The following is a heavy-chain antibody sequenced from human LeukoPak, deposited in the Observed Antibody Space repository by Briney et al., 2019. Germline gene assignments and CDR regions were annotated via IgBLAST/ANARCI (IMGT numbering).Heavy chain of an antibody. V-gene: IGHV3-30*01. CDR3: ARSSATRLLNFDY. J-gene: IGHJ4*02. CDR2: ISYDGSDK. Sequence: PGRSLRLSCAASGFTFSSCAMHWVRQAPGKGLEWVALISYDGSDKYYADSVEGRFTISRDNSKNTLYLQVNSLRVEDTAVYYCARSSATRLLNFDYWGQGTLVTVSS. D-gene: IGHD1-1*01. CDR1: GFTFSSCA.